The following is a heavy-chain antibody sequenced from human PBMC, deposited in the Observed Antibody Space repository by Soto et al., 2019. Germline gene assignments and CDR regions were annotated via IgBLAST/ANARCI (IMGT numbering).Heavy chain of an antibody. CDR3: ARDLGGEATIRF. Sequence: QGQLVQSGAEVKKPGSSVKVSCKASGGSFRNFVISWVRQAPGQGLEWMGGIIPNSGTTNYAQKFQGKVTITADESTSTAYMELSGLTSEDTSLYYCARDLGGEATIRFWGQGTLVTVSS. CDR1: GGSFRNFV. V-gene: IGHV1-69*01. D-gene: IGHD3-16*01. J-gene: IGHJ4*02. CDR2: IIPNSGTT.